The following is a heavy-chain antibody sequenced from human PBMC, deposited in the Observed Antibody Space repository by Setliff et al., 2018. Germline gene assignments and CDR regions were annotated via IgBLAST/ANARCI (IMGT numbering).Heavy chain of an antibody. J-gene: IGHJ4*02. CDR3: ARLVGDCYSVDY. CDR1: GYSFTDYW. CDR2: IYPGNADT. D-gene: IGHD2-21*02. V-gene: IGHV5-51*01. Sequence: GESLKISCKGSGYSFTDYWIAWVRQTPGKGLEWMGTIYPGNADTRYSPSFQGQVTISTDTSINTAFLQWNNLKASDTAMYYCARLVGDCYSVDYWGQGTLVTVSS.